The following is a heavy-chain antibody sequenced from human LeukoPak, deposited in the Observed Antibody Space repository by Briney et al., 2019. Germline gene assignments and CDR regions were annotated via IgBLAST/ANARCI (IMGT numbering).Heavy chain of an antibody. CDR1: GFTFSSYA. J-gene: IGHJ4*02. CDR2: ISGSGGST. Sequence: GGSLRLSCAASGFTFSSYAMSWVRQAPGKGLEWVSAISGSGGSTYYADSVKGRFTISRDNSKNTLYLQVNSLRAEDTAVYYCARSRWLQPYYFDFWGQGTLVTVSS. CDR3: ARSRWLQPYYFDF. V-gene: IGHV3-23*01. D-gene: IGHD5-18*01.